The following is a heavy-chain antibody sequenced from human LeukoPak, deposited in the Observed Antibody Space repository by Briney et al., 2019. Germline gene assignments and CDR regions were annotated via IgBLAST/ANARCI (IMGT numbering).Heavy chain of an antibody. V-gene: IGHV1-18*01. CDR3: ARDGYVYGIAAADPAFDY. Sequence: GASLKVSCTASGYTFTSYGISWVRHAPGQGLEWMGWISAYNGNTNYEQKLQGRVTMTTDTATSTAYMELRSLRSDDTAVYYCARDGYVYGIAAADPAFDYWGQGTLVTVSS. J-gene: IGHJ4*02. CDR2: ISAYNGNT. D-gene: IGHD6-13*01. CDR1: GYTFTSYG.